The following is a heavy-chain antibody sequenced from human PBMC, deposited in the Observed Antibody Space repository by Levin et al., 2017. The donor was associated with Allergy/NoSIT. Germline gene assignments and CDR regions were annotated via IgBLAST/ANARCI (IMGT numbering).Heavy chain of an antibody. CDR1: GFTFSSYS. CDR3: ARDSSSWAAFDI. J-gene: IGHJ3*02. D-gene: IGHD6-13*01. Sequence: SLRLSCAASGFTFSSYSMNWVRQAPGKGLEWFSSLRLRILYLSSSDSFKGRFTISRDNAKNSLYLQMNSLRAEDTAVYYCARDSSSWAAFDIWGQGTMVTVSS. V-gene: IGHV3-21*01. CDR2: LRLRILYL.